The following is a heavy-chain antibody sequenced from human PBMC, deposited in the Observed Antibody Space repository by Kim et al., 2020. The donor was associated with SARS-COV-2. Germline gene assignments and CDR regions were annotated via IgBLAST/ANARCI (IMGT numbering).Heavy chain of an antibody. J-gene: IGHJ4*02. D-gene: IGHD3-10*01. CDR1: GFTFSNSW. CDR2: INSGGSTI. CDR3: ARRYGSGSYYYFDY. Sequence: GGSLRLSCAASGFTFSNSWMHWVPQVPGKGLVWVSRINSGGSTINYADSVKGRFTISRDNAKNTLYLQMNSLRAEDTAVYYCARRYGSGSYYYFDYWGQGTLVTVSS. V-gene: IGHV3-74*01.